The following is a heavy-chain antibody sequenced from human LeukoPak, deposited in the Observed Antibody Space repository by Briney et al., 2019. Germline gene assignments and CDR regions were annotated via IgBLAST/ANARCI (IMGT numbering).Heavy chain of an antibody. D-gene: IGHD5-12*01. V-gene: IGHV1-18*01. J-gene: IGHJ1*01. CDR2: ISAYNGNT. CDR3: ARDHQGWLQFGQAYFQH. CDR1: GYTFSNYG. Sequence: ASVKVSCKASGYTFSNYGISWVRQAPGQGLEWMGWISAYNGNTNYAQKLQGRVTMTTDTSTSTAYMELRSLRSDDTAVYYCARDHQGWLQFGQAYFQHWGQGILVTVSS.